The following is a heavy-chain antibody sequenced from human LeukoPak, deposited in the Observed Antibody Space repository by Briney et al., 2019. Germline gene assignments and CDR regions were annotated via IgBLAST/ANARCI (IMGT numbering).Heavy chain of an antibody. D-gene: IGHD4-17*01. V-gene: IGHV4-59*12. CDR3: ARRYGDYDYFDY. Sequence: SETLSLTCSVSGGSISIYYWSWVRQPPGKGLERIGYIYNSGSTNYNPSLKSRVTISVDKSKNQFSLKLSSVTAADTAVYYCARRYGDYDYFDYWGQGTLVTVSS. J-gene: IGHJ4*02. CDR2: IYNSGST. CDR1: GGSISIYY.